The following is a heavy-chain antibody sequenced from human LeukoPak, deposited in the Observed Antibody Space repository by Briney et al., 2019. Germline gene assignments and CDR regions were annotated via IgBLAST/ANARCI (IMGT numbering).Heavy chain of an antibody. J-gene: IGHJ4*02. Sequence: PGGSLRLSCAASGFTFSSYSMNCVRQAPGKGLEWVSYISSSSSSTIYYADSVKGRFTISRDNAKNSLYLQMNSLRDEDTAVYYCARDRRTIRFGELIPFDYWGQGTLVTVSS. D-gene: IGHD3-16*01. V-gene: IGHV3-48*02. CDR1: GFTFSSYS. CDR2: ISSSSSSTI. CDR3: ARDRRTIRFGELIPFDY.